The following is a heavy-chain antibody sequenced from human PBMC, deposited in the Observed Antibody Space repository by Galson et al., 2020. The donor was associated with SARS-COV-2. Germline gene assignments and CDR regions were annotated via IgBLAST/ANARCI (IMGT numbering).Heavy chain of an antibody. J-gene: IGHJ4*02. V-gene: IGHV3-23*01. CDR1: GFTFSSYA. Sequence: GGSLRLSCAASGFTFSSYAMSWVRQAPGKGLEWVSAISGSGGSTYYADSVKGRFTISRDNSKNTLYLQMNSLRAEDTAVYYCAKHVVGIAAAGTGFDYWGQGTLVTVSS. CDR3: AKHVVGIAAAGTGFDY. CDR2: ISGSGGST. D-gene: IGHD6-13*01.